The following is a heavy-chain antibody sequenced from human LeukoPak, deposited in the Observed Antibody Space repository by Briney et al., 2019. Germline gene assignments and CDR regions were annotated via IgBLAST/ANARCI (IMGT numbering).Heavy chain of an antibody. V-gene: IGHV3-74*01. CDR1: GFTFSSYW. CDR2: INSDGSST. D-gene: IGHD3-22*01. Sequence: PGGSLRLSCAASGFTFSSYWMHWVRQAPGKGLVWVSRINSDGSSTSYADSVKGRFTISRYNAKNTLYLQMNSLRAEDTAVYYCASERFQNYYDSSGYFDYWGQGTLVTVSS. CDR3: ASERFQNYYDSSGYFDY. J-gene: IGHJ4*02.